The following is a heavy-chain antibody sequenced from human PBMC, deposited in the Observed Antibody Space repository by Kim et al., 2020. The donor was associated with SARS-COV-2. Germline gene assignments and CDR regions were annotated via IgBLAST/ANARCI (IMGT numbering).Heavy chain of an antibody. CDR1: GGTFSSYA. V-gene: IGHV1-69*13. Sequence: SVKVSCKASGGTFSSYAISWVRQAPGQGLEWMGGIIPIFGTANYAQKFQGRVTITADESTSTAYMELSSLRSEDTAVYYCARDPQGILTGYYFYYYGMDVCGQGTTVTV. CDR2: IIPIFGTA. CDR3: ARDPQGILTGYYFYYYGMDV. J-gene: IGHJ6*01. D-gene: IGHD3-9*01.